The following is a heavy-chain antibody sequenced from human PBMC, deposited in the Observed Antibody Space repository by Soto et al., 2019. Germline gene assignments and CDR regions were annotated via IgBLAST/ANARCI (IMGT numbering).Heavy chain of an antibody. J-gene: IGHJ4*02. D-gene: IGHD1-20*01. CDR3: AREQYNWKI. CDR2: LCYSGTT. CDR1: GDSVSS. V-gene: IGHV4-59*02. Sequence: PSETLSLTCTVSGDSVSSLDPAAPREVTGIIEPLCYSGTTICIPSLQSRVTISEDASKNQVSLRLTSVTAADTAVYFCAREQYNWKIWGQGTLVTVSS.